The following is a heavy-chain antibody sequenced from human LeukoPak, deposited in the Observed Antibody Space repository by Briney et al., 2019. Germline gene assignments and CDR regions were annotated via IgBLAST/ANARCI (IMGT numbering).Heavy chain of an antibody. CDR1: GYTFTSYY. Sequence: ASVKVSCKASGYTFTSYYIHWVRQAPGQGLEWMGIINPSGGSTNYAQKFQGRVTMTRDTSTSTVYMELSSLRSEDTAVYYCARVAYCSDSNCPNWFDPWGQGTLVTVSS. CDR2: INPSGGST. CDR3: ARVAYCSDSNCPNWFDP. D-gene: IGHD2-15*01. V-gene: IGHV1-46*01. J-gene: IGHJ5*02.